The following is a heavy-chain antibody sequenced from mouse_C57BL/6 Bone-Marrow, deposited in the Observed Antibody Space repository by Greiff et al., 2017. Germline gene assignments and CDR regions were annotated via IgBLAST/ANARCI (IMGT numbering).Heavy chain of an antibody. CDR3: AKCYRNSFPWFAY. CDR2: IWRGGST. CDR1: GFSLTSYG. J-gene: IGHJ3*01. Sequence: VKLMESGPGLVQPSQSLSITCTVSGFSLTSYGVHWVRQSPGKGLEWLGVIWRGGSTDYNAAFMSRLSITKDNSKSQVFFKMNSLQADDTAIYYCAKCYRNSFPWFAYWGQGTLVTVSA. D-gene: IGHD2-5*01. V-gene: IGHV2-5*01.